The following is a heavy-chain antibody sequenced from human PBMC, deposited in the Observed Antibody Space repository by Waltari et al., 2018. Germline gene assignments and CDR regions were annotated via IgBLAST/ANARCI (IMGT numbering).Heavy chain of an antibody. J-gene: IGHJ4*02. D-gene: IGHD5-18*01. V-gene: IGHV4-4*08. CDR2: IYTTGSP. CDR1: GDSMRSYY. CDR3: ARRELDSYGGYYFDY. Sequence: QVQLQESGPGLLKPSETLSLTCSVSGDSMRSYYWSWIRQSPEKGLEWIGYIYTTGSPNYNPSLESRGSISLDTSKKQFALNLYSVIAADTAVYYCARRELDSYGGYYFDYWGQGVLVTVSS.